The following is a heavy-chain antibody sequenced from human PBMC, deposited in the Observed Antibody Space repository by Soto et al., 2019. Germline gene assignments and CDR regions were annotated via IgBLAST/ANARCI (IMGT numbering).Heavy chain of an antibody. D-gene: IGHD3-22*01. CDR2: IWYDGSNK. CDR3: ARARNYYDSSGYHDYFEY. V-gene: IGHV3-33*01. Sequence: GGSLRLSCAASGFTFSSYGMHWVRQAPGKGLEWVAVIWYDGSNKYYADSVKGRFTISRDNSKNTLYLQMNSLRAEDTAVYYCARARNYYDSSGYHDYFEYWGQGTLVTVSS. CDR1: GFTFSSYG. J-gene: IGHJ4*02.